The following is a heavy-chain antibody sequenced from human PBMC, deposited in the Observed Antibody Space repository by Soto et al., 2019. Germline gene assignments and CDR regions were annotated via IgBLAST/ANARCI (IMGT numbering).Heavy chain of an antibody. CDR2: IIPILGIA. V-gene: IGHV1-69*04. CDR1: GGTFSSYT. CDR3: ARDQYSGYDFASSFDY. J-gene: IGHJ4*02. Sequence: ASVKVSCKASGGTFSSYTISWVRQAPGQGLEWMGRIIPILGIANYAQKFQGRVTITADKSTSTAYMELSSLRSEDTAVYYCARDQYSGYDFASSFDYWGQGTPVTVSS. D-gene: IGHD5-12*01.